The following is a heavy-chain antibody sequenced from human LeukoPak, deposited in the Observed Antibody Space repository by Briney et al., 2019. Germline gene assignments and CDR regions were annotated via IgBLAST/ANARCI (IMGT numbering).Heavy chain of an antibody. D-gene: IGHD3-22*01. CDR1: GFTFSSYG. CDR3: AKDSGYYSQPYYFDY. Sequence: GGSLRLSCAASGFTFSSYGMPWVRQAPGKGLEWVAVISYDGSNKYYADSVKGRFTISRDNSKNTLYLQMNSLRAEDTAVYYCAKDSGYYSQPYYFDYWGQGTLVTVSS. CDR2: ISYDGSNK. J-gene: IGHJ4*02. V-gene: IGHV3-30*18.